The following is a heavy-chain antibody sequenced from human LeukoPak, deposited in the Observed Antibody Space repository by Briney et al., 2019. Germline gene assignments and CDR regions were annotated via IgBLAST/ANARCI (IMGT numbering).Heavy chain of an antibody. CDR2: ISWNSGSI. V-gene: IGHV3-9*01. D-gene: IGHD6-13*01. J-gene: IGHJ4*02. CDR3: AKGMKQQLVYFDY. Sequence: GGSLRLSCAASGFTFDDYAMHWVRQAQGKGLEWVSGISWNSGSIGYADSVKGRFTISRDNAKNSLYLQMNSLRAEDTALYYCAKGMKQQLVYFDYWGQGTLVTVSS. CDR1: GFTFDDYA.